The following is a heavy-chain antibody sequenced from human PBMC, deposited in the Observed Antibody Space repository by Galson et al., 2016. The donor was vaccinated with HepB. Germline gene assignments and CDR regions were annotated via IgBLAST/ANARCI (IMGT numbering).Heavy chain of an antibody. Sequence: SLRLSCAASGFSFKSYGIHWVRQAPGKGLEWVAVISYDGSDKQYADSVKGRFSISRDNSKNILYLQMNSLSLEDTAVYFCAKIPPAIDMLRGGTTNYWGQGTLVTVSS. J-gene: IGHJ4*02. V-gene: IGHV3-30*18. CDR3: AKIPPAIDMLRGGTTNY. CDR1: GFSFKSYG. CDR2: ISYDGSDK. D-gene: IGHD3-10*01.